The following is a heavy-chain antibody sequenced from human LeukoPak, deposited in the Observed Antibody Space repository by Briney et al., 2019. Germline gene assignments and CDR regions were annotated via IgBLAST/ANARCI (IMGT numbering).Heavy chain of an antibody. V-gene: IGHV3-74*01. CDR1: GFTLTTYW. CDR2: INSNGRER. CDR3: VRARFCTGGTCYSDY. Sequence: GGSLRLSCAASGFTLTTYWMRWVRQAPGKGLVSVSRINSNGRERIYADSVKGRFTISRDNGKNTLDLQMDSLRVDDTAVYSCVRARFCTGGTCYSDYWGQGILVTVSS. D-gene: IGHD2-15*01. J-gene: IGHJ4*02.